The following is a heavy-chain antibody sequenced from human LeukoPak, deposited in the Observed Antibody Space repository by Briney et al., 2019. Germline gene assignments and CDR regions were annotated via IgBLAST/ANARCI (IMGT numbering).Heavy chain of an antibody. V-gene: IGHV3-23*01. CDR3: AKWNRMANREFFD. CDR2: FIGADGDT. CDR1: GFNFINFP. J-gene: IGHJ4*02. D-gene: IGHD5-24*01. Sequence: GGSLRLSCAASGFNFINFPMTWFRQAPGKGLEWVSFIGADGDTNYAESAKARFTISRDNSKKTLFLEMQTLRVEDTAVYYCAKWNRMANREFFDWGQGTLVVVAS.